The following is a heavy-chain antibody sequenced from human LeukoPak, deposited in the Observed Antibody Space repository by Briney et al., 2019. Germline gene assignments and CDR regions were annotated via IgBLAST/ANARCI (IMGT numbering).Heavy chain of an antibody. V-gene: IGHV4-39*01. CDR3: ARGYYYDSSYFDY. Sequence: SETLSLTCTVSGGSISSSSYYWGWIRQPPGKGVEWIGSIYYSGSTYYNPSIKRRITISVDTSKNQFSLKLSSVTSADTAVYYCARGYYYDSSYFDYWGQGTLVTVSS. CDR1: GGSISSSSYY. J-gene: IGHJ4*02. D-gene: IGHD3-22*01. CDR2: IYYSGST.